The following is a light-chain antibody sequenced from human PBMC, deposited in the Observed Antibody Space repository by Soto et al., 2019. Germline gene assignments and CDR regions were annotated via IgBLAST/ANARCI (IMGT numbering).Light chain of an antibody. CDR2: GAS. CDR1: QSVSSN. Sequence: EIALTQSPATLSVSPGERATLSCRASQSVSSNLAWYQQKPGQTPRLLIYGASTRATGIPDRFSVSVSGTGVTLTISSLKSEDCSVYYCQHYNYWPFTFGPGTKVDIK. J-gene: IGKJ3*01. CDR3: QHYNYWPFT. V-gene: IGKV3-15*01.